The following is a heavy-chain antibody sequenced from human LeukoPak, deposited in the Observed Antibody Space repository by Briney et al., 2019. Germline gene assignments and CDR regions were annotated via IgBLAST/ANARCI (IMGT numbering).Heavy chain of an antibody. CDR3: ARDPESSSDAFDI. Sequence: PGGSLRLSCAASGFTFSDYYMSWIRQAPGKGLEWVSYISSSGSTIYYVDSVKGRFTISRDNAKNSLYLQMNSLRAEDTAVYYCARDPESSSDAFDIWGQGTMVTVSS. CDR1: GFTFSDYY. J-gene: IGHJ3*02. CDR2: ISSSGSTI. D-gene: IGHD1-14*01. V-gene: IGHV3-11*01.